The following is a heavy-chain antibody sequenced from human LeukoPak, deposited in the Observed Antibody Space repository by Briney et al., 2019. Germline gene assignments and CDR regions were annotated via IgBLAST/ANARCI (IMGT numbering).Heavy chain of an antibody. Sequence: SETLSLTCGASDFSISSAYYWGWIRQPPGKGLEWIGSFYHGGDTYYNPSLKSRVTISVDTPKNQFSLKLRSVTAADTAVYYCARLLGNYYFDYWGQGTLVTVSS. V-gene: IGHV4-38-2*01. CDR1: DFSISSAYY. J-gene: IGHJ4*02. CDR2: FYHGGDT. CDR3: ARLLGNYYFDY. D-gene: IGHD7-27*01.